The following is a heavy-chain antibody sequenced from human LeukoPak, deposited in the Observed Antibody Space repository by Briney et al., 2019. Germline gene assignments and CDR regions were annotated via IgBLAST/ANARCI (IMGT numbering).Heavy chain of an antibody. V-gene: IGHV3-30*02. CDR3: AKQLDDRGGY. D-gene: IGHD3-9*01. J-gene: IGHJ4*02. Sequence: GGSLRLSCAASGFTVNTNYMSWVRQAPGKGLEWVAFIRYDGSDTSYADSVKGRFTISRDDSKNTLFLQMKSLRVEDTAVYFCAKQLDDRGGYWGQGTLVTVSS. CDR1: GFTVNTNY. CDR2: IRYDGSDT.